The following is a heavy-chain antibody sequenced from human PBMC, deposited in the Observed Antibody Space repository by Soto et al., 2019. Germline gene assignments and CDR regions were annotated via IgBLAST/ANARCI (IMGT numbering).Heavy chain of an antibody. CDR2: IYNSGTT. Sequence: SETLSLTCTFSGASISNHYLNWIRQPPGKGLEWIGYIYNSGTTNYNPSLKSRVTISADTSKNQFSLKLTSVTAADTAVYFCGKDPNTGVVGIWGQGPMVTVSS. CDR3: GKDPNTGVVGI. CDR1: GASISNHY. D-gene: IGHD3-3*01. J-gene: IGHJ3*02. V-gene: IGHV4-59*11.